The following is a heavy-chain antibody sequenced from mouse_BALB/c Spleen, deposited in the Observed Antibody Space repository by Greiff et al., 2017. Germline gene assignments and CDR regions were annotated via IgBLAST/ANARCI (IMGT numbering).Heavy chain of an antibody. V-gene: IGHV1S81*02. D-gene: IGHD1-1*01. Sequence: VQLQQPGADLVKPGASVKLSCKASGYTFTSYWMHWVKQRPGQGLEWIGEINPSNGRTNYNEKFKSKATLTVDKSSSTAYMQLSSLTSEDSAVYCCARSQRSYYFDYWGQGTTLTVAA. CDR3: ARSQRSYYFDY. CDR1: GYTFTSYW. J-gene: IGHJ2*01. CDR2: INPSNGRT.